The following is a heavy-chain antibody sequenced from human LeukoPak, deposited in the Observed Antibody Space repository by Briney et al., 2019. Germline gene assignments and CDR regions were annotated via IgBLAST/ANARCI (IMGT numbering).Heavy chain of an antibody. J-gene: IGHJ3*02. CDR3: ARHDVSVSDAFDI. Sequence: SETLSLTCTVSGGSISSYYWSWIRQPPGKGLEWIGYIYYSGSTNYNPSLKSRVTISVDTSKSQFSLKLSSVTAADTAVYYCARHDVSVSDAFDIWGQGTMVTVSS. D-gene: IGHD2-8*01. V-gene: IGHV4-59*08. CDR2: IYYSGST. CDR1: GGSISSYY.